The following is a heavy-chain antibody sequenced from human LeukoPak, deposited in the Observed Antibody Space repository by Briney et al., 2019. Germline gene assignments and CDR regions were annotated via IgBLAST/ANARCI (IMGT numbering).Heavy chain of an antibody. CDR3: ARDAYKITMVRGVTNWFDP. Sequence: PSETLSLTCTVSGGSISSGDYYWSWIRQPPGKGLEWIGYISYSGSTYYNPSLKSRVTMSIDTSKNQFSLKLSSVTAADTAVYYCARDAYKITMVRGVTNWFDPWGQGTLVTVSS. CDR2: ISYSGST. CDR1: GGSISSGDYY. V-gene: IGHV4-30-4*01. J-gene: IGHJ5*02. D-gene: IGHD3-10*01.